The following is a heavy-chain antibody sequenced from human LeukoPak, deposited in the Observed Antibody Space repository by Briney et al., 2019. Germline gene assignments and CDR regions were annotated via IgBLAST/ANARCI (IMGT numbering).Heavy chain of an antibody. V-gene: IGHV1-18*01. CDR1: GYTFANFV. CDR3: ARTCSSSSCYMVH. D-gene: IGHD2-2*02. Sequence: ASVTVSCKASGYTFANFVITWVRRAPGQGLEWMGWISVYNGNTNYAQNLQGRVTLTTDTSTSTAYMELRSLRSDDTALYYCARTCSSSSCYMVHWGQGTLVTVSS. J-gene: IGHJ4*02. CDR2: ISVYNGNT.